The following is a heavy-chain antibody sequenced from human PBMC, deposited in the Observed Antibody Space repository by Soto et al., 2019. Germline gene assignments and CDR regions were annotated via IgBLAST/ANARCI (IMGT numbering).Heavy chain of an antibody. CDR3: ASASEVRAARRRGSEFDY. V-gene: IGHV1-69*13. CDR2: IIPIFGTA. D-gene: IGHD6-6*01. CDR1: GGTFSSYA. Sequence: ASVKVSCKASGGTFSSYAISWVRQAPGQGLEWMGGIIPIFGTANYAQKFQGRVTITADESTSTAYMELSSLRSEDTAVYYCASASEVRAARRRGSEFDYWGQGTLVTVSS. J-gene: IGHJ4*02.